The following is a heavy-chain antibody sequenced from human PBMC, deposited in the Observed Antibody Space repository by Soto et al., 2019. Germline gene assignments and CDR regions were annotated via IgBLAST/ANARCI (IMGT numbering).Heavy chain of an antibody. CDR3: ARGEGLGPAAAFDI. CDR1: GGTFSSYA. Sequence: QVQLVQSGAEVKKPGSSVKVSCKASGGTFSSYAISWVRQPPGQGLEWMGGIIPILGTANYAQKFQGRVTITADKSTSTGYMELSSWSSEDTAVYYCARGEGLGPAAAFDIWGQGTMVTVSS. CDR2: IIPILGTA. V-gene: IGHV1-69*06. J-gene: IGHJ3*02. D-gene: IGHD2-2*01.